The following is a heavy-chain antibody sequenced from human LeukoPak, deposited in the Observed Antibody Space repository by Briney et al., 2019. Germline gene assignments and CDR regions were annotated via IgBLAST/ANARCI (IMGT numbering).Heavy chain of an antibody. D-gene: IGHD4-23*01. V-gene: IGHV3-30-3*01. CDR1: GFTFSSYA. Sequence: GGSLRLSCAASGFTFSSYAMHWVRQAPGKGLEWVAVISYDGSNKYYADSVKGRFTISRANAKNSLYLQMNSLRAEDTAVYYCVRDLLGVVVTPGGLDAFDIWGQGTMVTVSS. J-gene: IGHJ3*02. CDR2: ISYDGSNK. CDR3: VRDLLGVVVTPGGLDAFDI.